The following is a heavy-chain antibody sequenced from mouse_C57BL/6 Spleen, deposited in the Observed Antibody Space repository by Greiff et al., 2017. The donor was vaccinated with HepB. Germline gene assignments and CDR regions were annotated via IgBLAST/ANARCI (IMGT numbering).Heavy chain of an antibody. CDR1: GYTFTDYN. CDR2: INPNNGGT. V-gene: IGHV1-22*01. Sequence: EVQLQQSGPELVKPGASVKMSCKASGYTFTDYNMHWVKQSHGKSLEWIGYINPNNGGTSYNQKFKGKATLTVNKSSSTAYMEPLSLPSAASAVYYCSRNSFRIPWFAYWGQGTLVTVSA. CDR3: SRNSFRIPWFAY. J-gene: IGHJ3*01.